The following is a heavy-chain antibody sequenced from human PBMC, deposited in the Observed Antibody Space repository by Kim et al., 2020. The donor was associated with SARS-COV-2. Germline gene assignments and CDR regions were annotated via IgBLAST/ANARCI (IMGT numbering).Heavy chain of an antibody. J-gene: IGHJ6*02. Sequence: SVKVSCKASGVTFSSYAISWVRQAPGQGLEWMGGIIPIFGTANYAQKFQGRVTITADESTSTAYMELSSLRSEDTAVYYCARSSRAYGSGSYSRDPDYYYYGMDVWGQGTTVTVSS. V-gene: IGHV1-69*13. D-gene: IGHD3-10*01. CDR2: IIPIFGTA. CDR3: ARSSRAYGSGSYSRDPDYYYYGMDV. CDR1: GVTFSSYA.